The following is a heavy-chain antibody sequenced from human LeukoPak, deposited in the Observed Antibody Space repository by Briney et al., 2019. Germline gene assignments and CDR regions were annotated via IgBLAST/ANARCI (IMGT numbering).Heavy chain of an antibody. CDR3: ARSVYGSGSYMDV. CDR1: GFSFSSYG. D-gene: IGHD3-10*01. CDR2: IRFDGDFK. Sequence: GGSLRLSCAASGFSFSSYGMHWVRQAPGKGLEWVSSIRFDGDFKHYGDSVKGRDAISRNNAENKVFLQMNNLRGEDTGVYFCARSVYGSGSYMDVWGQGTTVIVSS. J-gene: IGHJ6*02. V-gene: IGHV3-33*03.